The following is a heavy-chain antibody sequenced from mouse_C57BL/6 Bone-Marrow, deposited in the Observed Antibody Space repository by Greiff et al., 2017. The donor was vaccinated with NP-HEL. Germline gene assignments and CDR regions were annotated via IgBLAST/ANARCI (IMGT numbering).Heavy chain of an antibody. CDR2: IHPNSGST. Sequence: VKLQQPGAELVKPGASVKLSCKASGYTFTSYWMHWVKQRPGQGLEWIGMIHPNSGSTNYNEKFKSKATLTVDKSSSTAYMQLSSLTSEDSAVYYCARGGYYYGSSYTWFAYWGQGTRVTVSA. CDR1: GYTFTSYW. V-gene: IGHV1-64*01. CDR3: ARGGYYYGSSYTWFAY. J-gene: IGHJ3*01. D-gene: IGHD1-1*01.